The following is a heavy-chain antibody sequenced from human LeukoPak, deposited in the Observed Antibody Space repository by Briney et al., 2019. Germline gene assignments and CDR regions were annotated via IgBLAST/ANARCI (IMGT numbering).Heavy chain of an antibody. Sequence: SVTLSLTCTVSGGSISSGDYYWSWIRQPPGKGLEWIGSIYHSGSTYYNPSLKSRVTISVDTSKNRFSLELSSVTAADTAVYYCAGRPDASGSYSLDYWGQGTLVTVSS. CDR2: IYHSGST. J-gene: IGHJ4*02. CDR3: AGRPDASGSYSLDY. CDR1: GGSISSGDYY. D-gene: IGHD3-10*01. V-gene: IGHV4-30-4*01.